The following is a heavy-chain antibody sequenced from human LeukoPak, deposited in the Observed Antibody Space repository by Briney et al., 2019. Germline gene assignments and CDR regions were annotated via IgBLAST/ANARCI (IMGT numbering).Heavy chain of an antibody. CDR1: GFTFSSYE. CDR2: ISSSGSTK. Sequence: GGSLRLSCAASGFTFSSYEMHWVRQAPGKGLEWVSYISSSGSTKYYADSVKGRFTISRDNAKNSLYLQMNSLRDEDTAVYYCARDPYSGGYGAYYYYYMDVWGKGTTVTVSS. J-gene: IGHJ6*03. V-gene: IGHV3-48*03. D-gene: IGHD6-19*01. CDR3: ARDPYSGGYGAYYYYYMDV.